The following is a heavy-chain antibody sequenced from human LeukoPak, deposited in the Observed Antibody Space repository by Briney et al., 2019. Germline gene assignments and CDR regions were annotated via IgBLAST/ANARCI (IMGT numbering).Heavy chain of an antibody. CDR1: GFTFSSYE. Sequence: GGSLRLSCAASGFTFSSYEMNWVRQAPGKGLEWVSYISSSGSTIYYADSVKGRFTVSRDNAKNSLYLQMNSLRAEDTAVYYCARDITGIWFGELLYGSYYYGMDVWGQGTTVTVSS. D-gene: IGHD3-10*01. J-gene: IGHJ6*02. CDR2: ISSSGSTI. CDR3: ARDITGIWFGELLYGSYYYGMDV. V-gene: IGHV3-48*03.